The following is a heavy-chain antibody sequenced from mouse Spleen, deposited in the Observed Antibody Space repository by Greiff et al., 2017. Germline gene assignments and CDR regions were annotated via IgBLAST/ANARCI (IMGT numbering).Heavy chain of an antibody. J-gene: IGHJ3*01. Sequence: QVQLQQPGAELVMPGASVKLSCKASGYTFTSYWMHWVKQRPGQGLEWIGEIDPSDSYTNYNQKFKGKATLTVDKSSSTAYMQLSSLTSEDSAVYYCAREGTRFAYWGQGTLVTVSA. CDR1: GYTFTSYW. CDR3: AREGTRFAY. CDR2: IDPSDSYT. D-gene: IGHD3-3*01. V-gene: IGHV1-69*01.